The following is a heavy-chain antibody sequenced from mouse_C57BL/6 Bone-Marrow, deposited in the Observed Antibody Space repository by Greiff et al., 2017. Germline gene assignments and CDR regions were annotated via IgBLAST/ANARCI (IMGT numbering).Heavy chain of an antibody. D-gene: IGHD2-4*01. CDR3: AKWELRGYAMDY. J-gene: IGHJ4*01. CDR1: GYTFTSYW. CDR2: IDPSDSYT. Sequence: QVQLQQPGAELVKPGASVKLSCKASGYTFTSYWMQWVKQRPGQGLEWIGEIDPSDSYTNYNQKFKGKATLTVDTSSSTAYMQLSSLTSEASAVXYLAKWELRGYAMDYWGQGTSVTVSS. V-gene: IGHV1-50*01.